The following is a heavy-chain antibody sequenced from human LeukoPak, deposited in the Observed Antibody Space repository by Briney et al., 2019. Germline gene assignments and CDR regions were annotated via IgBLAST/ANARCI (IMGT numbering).Heavy chain of an antibody. CDR3: AKGRLGVDY. Sequence: QPGGSLRLSCAASGFAFSSSAMSWVRQAPGKGLEWVSSITGSAATTSYADSVKGRFIISRDISKNTLYLQMNTLRAEDTAVYYCAKGRLGVDYWGQGTLVTVPS. CDR2: ITGSAATT. CDR1: GFAFSSSA. J-gene: IGHJ4*02. D-gene: IGHD4-11*01. V-gene: IGHV3-23*01.